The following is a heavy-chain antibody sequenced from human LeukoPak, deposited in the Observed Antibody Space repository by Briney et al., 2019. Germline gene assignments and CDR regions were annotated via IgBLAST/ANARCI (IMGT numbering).Heavy chain of an antibody. V-gene: IGHV3-23*01. D-gene: IGHD1-26*01. J-gene: IGHJ4*02. CDR2: ISGSGGST. CDR1: GFTFSSYG. CDR3: AKSGMVGATKYFDY. Sequence: GGSLRLSCAASGFTFSSYGMSWVRQAPGKGLEWVSAISGSGGSTYYADSVKGRFTISRDNSKNTLYLQMNSLRAEDTAVYYYAKSGMVGATKYFDYWGQGTLVTVSS.